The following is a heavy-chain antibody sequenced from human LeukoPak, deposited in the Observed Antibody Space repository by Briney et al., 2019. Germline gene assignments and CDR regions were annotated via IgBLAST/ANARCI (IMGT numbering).Heavy chain of an antibody. D-gene: IGHD3-3*01. CDR2: LNYSGST. CDR1: GGSFSGYS. J-gene: IGHJ4*02. CDR3: ARGRRSGYYRGNYFDY. Sequence: SETLTLTCAVYGGSFSGYSWTWIRQPPGKGLEWIGELNYSGSTNYNPALKSRVAISVDTSKNQFSLKLSSVTAADTAVFYCARGRRSGYYRGNYFDYWGQGTLVTVSS. V-gene: IGHV4-34*01.